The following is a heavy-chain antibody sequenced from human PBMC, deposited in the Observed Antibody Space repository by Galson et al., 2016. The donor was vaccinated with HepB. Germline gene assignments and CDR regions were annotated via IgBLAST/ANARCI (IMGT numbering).Heavy chain of an antibody. CDR1: GYSFISFA. CDR2: ISGYNGNT. Sequence: SVKVSCKASGYSFISFAITWVRQAPGQGLEWMGWISGYNGNTNYAQNLQGRITMTIEPSTNTAYMELRSLTSDDTAVYFCARGSKTAGVNWGQGTLVTVSS. CDR3: ARGSKTAGVN. D-gene: IGHD6-19*01. V-gene: IGHV1-18*01. J-gene: IGHJ1*01.